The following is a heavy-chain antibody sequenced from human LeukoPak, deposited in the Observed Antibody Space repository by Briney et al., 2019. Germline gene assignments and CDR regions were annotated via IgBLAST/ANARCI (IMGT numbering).Heavy chain of an antibody. D-gene: IGHD3-16*01. J-gene: IGHJ3*02. V-gene: IGHV3-23*01. Sequence: GGSLRLSCAASGFTFSSYAMSWVRQAPGKGLEWVSAISGSGGSTYYADSVKGRFTISRDNSKNTLYLQRNSLRAEDTAVYYCAKCLVPPDAFDIWGQGTMVTVSS. CDR1: GFTFSSYA. CDR2: ISGSGGST. CDR3: AKCLVPPDAFDI.